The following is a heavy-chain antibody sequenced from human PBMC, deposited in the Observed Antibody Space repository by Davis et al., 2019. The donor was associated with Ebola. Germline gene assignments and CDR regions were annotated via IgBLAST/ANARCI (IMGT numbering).Heavy chain of an antibody. CDR2: INPNSGGT. CDR3: ARSPFVWFRELLYYYYYGMDV. J-gene: IGHJ6*02. D-gene: IGHD3-10*01. Sequence: AASVKVSCKASGYTFTGYYMHWVRQAPGQGLEWMGWINPNSGGTNYAQKFQGRVTMTTDTSTSTAYMELSSLRSEDTAVYYCARSPFVWFRELLYYYYYGMDVWGQGTTVTVSS. V-gene: IGHV1-2*02. CDR1: GYTFTGYY.